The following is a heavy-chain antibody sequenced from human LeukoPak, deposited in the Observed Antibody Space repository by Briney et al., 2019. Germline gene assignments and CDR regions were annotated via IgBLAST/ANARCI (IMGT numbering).Heavy chain of an antibody. D-gene: IGHD6-13*01. CDR3: ARLFEAAVGPGIWWFDP. CDR1: GYSISSGYY. V-gene: IGHV4-38-2*02. Sequence: SETLSLTCTVSGYSISSGYYWGWIRQPPGKGLEWIGSIYNSGSTNYNPSLKSRLTISVDKSKNQFSLRLSSVTAADTAVYYCARLFEAAVGPGIWWFDPWGQGTLVTVSS. J-gene: IGHJ5*02. CDR2: IYNSGST.